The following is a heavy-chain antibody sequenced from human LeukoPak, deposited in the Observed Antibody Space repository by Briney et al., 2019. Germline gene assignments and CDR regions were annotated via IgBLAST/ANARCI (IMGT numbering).Heavy chain of an antibody. Sequence: GGSLRLSCAASGFSVSNTYMSWVRQAPGEGLEWVSVIFRGEKTYYADSVKGRFTISRDNAKNSLYLQMNSLRAEDTALYYCAKAERYYDSSGYYWYYFDYWGQGTLVTASS. D-gene: IGHD3-22*01. V-gene: IGHV3-53*05. CDR2: IFRGEKT. CDR3: AKAERYYDSSGYYWYYFDY. J-gene: IGHJ4*02. CDR1: GFSVSNTY.